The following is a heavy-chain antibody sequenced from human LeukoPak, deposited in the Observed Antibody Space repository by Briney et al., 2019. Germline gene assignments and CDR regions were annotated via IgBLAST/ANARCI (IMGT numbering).Heavy chain of an antibody. V-gene: IGHV1-46*03. J-gene: IGHJ4*02. CDR1: GYTFTNYY. CDR2: INPSGGST. D-gene: IGHD1-1*01. CDR3: ARGYGSPFTFDY. Sequence: GASVKVSCKGSGYTFTNYYMHWGGQAPGQGLEWMGIINPSGGSTTYAQKFQGRVTMTRDTSTSTVYMELSSLRSEDTAVYYCARGYGSPFTFDYWGQGTLVTVSS.